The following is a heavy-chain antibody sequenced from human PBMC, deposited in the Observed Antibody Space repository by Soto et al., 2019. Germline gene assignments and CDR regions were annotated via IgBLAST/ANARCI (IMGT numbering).Heavy chain of an antibody. Sequence: SDTLSLTSTVHRGSISSSIYYWGWIRRPPWNGLEWIGSIYYSGSTYYNPSLKSRVTISVDTSKNQFSLKLSSVTAADTAVYYCAGLYGSGTTLRNYYYGMDVWGQGTTVT. D-gene: IGHD3-10*01. V-gene: IGHV4-39*01. J-gene: IGHJ6*02. CDR2: IYYSGST. CDR1: RGSISSSIYY. CDR3: AGLYGSGTTLRNYYYGMDV.